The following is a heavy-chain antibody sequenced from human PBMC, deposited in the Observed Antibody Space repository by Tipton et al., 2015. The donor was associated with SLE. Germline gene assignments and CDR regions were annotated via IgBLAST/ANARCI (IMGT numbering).Heavy chain of an antibody. CDR2: ISSSGGTI. D-gene: IGHD6-6*01. J-gene: IGHJ3*02. V-gene: IGHV3-11*04. Sequence: SLRLSCAASGLTVSRIYMNWVRQAPGKGLEWVSYISSSGGTIYYADSVKGRFTISRDNAKNSLYLQMNSLRAEDTAVYYCAREGLSIAVPFGIWGQGTMVTVSS. CDR1: GLTVSRIY. CDR3: AREGLSIAVPFGI.